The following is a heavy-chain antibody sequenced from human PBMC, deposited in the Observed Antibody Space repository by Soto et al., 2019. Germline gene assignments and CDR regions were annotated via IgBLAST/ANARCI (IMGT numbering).Heavy chain of an antibody. J-gene: IGHJ4*02. CDR2: IRSKANSYAT. V-gene: IGHV3-73*01. D-gene: IGHD3-16*01. Sequence: EVQLVESGGGLVQPGGSLKLSCAASGFTFSGSAMHWVRQASGKGLEWVGRIRSKANSYATAYAGSVKGTFTISRDDSQSTVYLHMNSLKHEDSAVYYGPRLSLGGYGGQGTVVTVSS. CDR1: GFTFSGSA. CDR3: PRLSLGGY.